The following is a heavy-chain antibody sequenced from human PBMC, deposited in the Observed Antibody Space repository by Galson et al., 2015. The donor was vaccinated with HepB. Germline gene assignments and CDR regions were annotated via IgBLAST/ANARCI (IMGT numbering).Heavy chain of an antibody. CDR1: GFTFSSYS. CDR3: ARAPVYGDYDLDYDAFDI. Sequence: SLRLSCAASGFTFSSYSMNWVRQAPGKGLEWVSSISSSSSYIYYADSVKGRFTISRDNAKNSLYLQMNSLRAEDTAVYYCARAPVYGDYDLDYDAFDIWGQGTMVTVSS. CDR2: ISSSSSYI. J-gene: IGHJ3*02. D-gene: IGHD4-17*01. V-gene: IGHV3-21*01.